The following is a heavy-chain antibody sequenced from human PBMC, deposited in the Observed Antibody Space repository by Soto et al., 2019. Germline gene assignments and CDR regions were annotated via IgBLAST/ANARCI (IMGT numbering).Heavy chain of an antibody. J-gene: IGHJ5*01. CDR1: GFTFSSYA. CDR2: ISSNGDST. D-gene: IGHD6-6*01. CDR3: VKGKYSRSGLLDWFDP. V-gene: IGHV3-64D*06. Sequence: GGSLRLSCSGSGFTFSSYAMHWVRQAPGKGLEYASAISSNGDSTYYADSAKGRFTISRDNSKKTLYLQMTSLRVEDTAVYYCVKGKYSRSGLLDWFDPWGQGTVVTVSS.